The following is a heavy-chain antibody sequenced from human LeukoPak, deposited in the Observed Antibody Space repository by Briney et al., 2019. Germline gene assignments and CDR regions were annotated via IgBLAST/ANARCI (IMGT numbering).Heavy chain of an antibody. D-gene: IGHD6-19*01. CDR1: GFTFSNYA. V-gene: IGHV3-74*01. J-gene: IGHJ5*02. CDR2: MNSDGSST. CDR3: ARALAVAGTGGFDP. Sequence: PGGSLRLSCAASGFTFSNYAINWVRQAPGKGLVWVSRMNSDGSSTSYADSVKGRFTISRDNAKNTLYLQMNSLRAEDTAVYYCARALAVAGTGGFDPWGQGTLVTVSS.